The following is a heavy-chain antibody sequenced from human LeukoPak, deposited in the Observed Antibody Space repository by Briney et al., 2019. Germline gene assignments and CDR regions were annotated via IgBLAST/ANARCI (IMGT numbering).Heavy chain of an antibody. D-gene: IGHD6-13*01. J-gene: IGHJ4*02. CDR2: ITTYNGVT. CDR3: AKTLYIAAAPGGLDY. Sequence: ASVKVSCKASGYTFTSYGISWVRQAPGQGLEWMGWITTYNGVTNYAQKLQGRVTMTTDTSTSTAYMELSRLRYDDTAVYYCAKTLYIAAAPGGLDYWGQGTLVTVSS. CDR1: GYTFTSYG. V-gene: IGHV1-18*01.